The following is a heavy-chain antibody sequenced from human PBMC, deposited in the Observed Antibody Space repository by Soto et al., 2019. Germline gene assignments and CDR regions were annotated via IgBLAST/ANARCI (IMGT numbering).Heavy chain of an antibody. CDR3: ARSQGSSTSLEIYYYYYYGMDV. CDR1: GGTFGSYA. Sequence: QVQLVQSGAEVQKPGSSVKVSCKASGGTFGSYAISWVRQAPGQGLEWMGGIIPIPGTANYAQKFQGRVTIAADESTSTAYMELSIPSSEDTAVYYCARSQGSSTSLEIYYYYYYGMDVWGQGTTVTVSS. D-gene: IGHD2-2*01. CDR2: IIPIPGTA. V-gene: IGHV1-69*01. J-gene: IGHJ6*02.